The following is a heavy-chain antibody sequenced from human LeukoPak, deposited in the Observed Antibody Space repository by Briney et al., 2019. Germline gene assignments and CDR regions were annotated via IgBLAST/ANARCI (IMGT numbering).Heavy chain of an antibody. CDR2: IHYDGTYT. J-gene: IGHJ5*01. CDR3: ARGAEGHNYGELDS. Sequence: GGSLRLSCAASGFTFSSYAMHWVRQAPGKGLVWLSRIHYDGTYTTYVDSVRGRFTISRDSTKSTLYQQMNSLRADDTAVYYCARGAEGHNYGELDSWGQGTLVTVSS. D-gene: IGHD5-18*01. V-gene: IGHV3-74*01. CDR1: GFTFSSYA.